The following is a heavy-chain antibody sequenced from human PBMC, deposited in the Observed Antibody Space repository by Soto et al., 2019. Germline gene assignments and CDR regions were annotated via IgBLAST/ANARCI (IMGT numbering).Heavy chain of an antibody. CDR1: GFTFSSYG. Sequence: GGSLRLSCAASGFTFSSYGMHWVRQAPGKGLEWVAVISYDGSNKYYADSVKGRFTISRDNSKNTLYLQMNSLRAEDTAVYYCAKVSRRVVVNTYYFDYWGQGTLVTVSS. CDR3: AKVSRRVVVNTYYFDY. CDR2: ISYDGSNK. D-gene: IGHD3-22*01. J-gene: IGHJ4*02. V-gene: IGHV3-30*18.